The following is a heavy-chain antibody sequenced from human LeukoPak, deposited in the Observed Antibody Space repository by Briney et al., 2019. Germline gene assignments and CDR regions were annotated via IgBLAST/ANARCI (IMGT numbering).Heavy chain of an antibody. CDR1: KFTFSNYG. CDR3: AKAGEYCSSTSCDYAFDI. V-gene: IGHV3-30*18. J-gene: IGHJ3*02. Sequence: GGSLRLSCTASKFTFSNYGMQWVRQAPGKGLEWVAVISYDGSNKYYADSVKGRFTISRDNSKNTLYLQMNSLRAEDTAVYYCAKAGEYCSSTSCDYAFDIWGQGTMVTVSS. CDR2: ISYDGSNK. D-gene: IGHD2-2*01.